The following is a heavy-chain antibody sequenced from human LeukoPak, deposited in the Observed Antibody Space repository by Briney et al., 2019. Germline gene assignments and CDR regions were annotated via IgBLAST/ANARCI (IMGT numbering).Heavy chain of an antibody. CDR3: ARQRVDTGLDY. J-gene: IGHJ4*02. CDR1: GYSFTSYW. Sequence: GESLKISCKGSGYSFTSYWIGWVRQMPGKGLEWMGIIYPGDSDTRYSPSFQGQVTISADKSISTAYLQWSGLKATDTAMYYCARQRVDTGLDYWGQGTLVTVSS. V-gene: IGHV5-51*01. D-gene: IGHD5-18*01. CDR2: IYPGDSDT.